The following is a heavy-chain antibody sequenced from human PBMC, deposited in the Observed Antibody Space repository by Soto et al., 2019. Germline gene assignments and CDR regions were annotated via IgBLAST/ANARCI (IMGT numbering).Heavy chain of an antibody. J-gene: IGHJ6*03. V-gene: IGHV1-18*01. CDR2: ISPYNDQT. Sequence: QVQLVQSASEVMKPGASVKVSCKASGYTFIRYGITWVRQAPGQRLEWMGWISPYNDQTIYAQKLQGRVTMTADTSTRTVYMQLRSLKSDDTAVYYCARGGYYDNVWGKLSHYCLDGWGQGTSVTVSS. D-gene: IGHD3-16*01. CDR1: GYTFIRYG. CDR3: ARGGYYDNVWGKLSHYCLDG.